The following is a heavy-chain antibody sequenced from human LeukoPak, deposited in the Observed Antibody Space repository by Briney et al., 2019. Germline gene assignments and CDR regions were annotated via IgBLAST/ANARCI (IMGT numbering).Heavy chain of an antibody. D-gene: IGHD2-2*03. CDR1: GGSFSGYY. CDR2: INHGGST. J-gene: IGHJ3*02. CDR3: AKSNGYGLIDI. Sequence: SETLSLTCAVYGGSFSGYYWSWIRQPPGKGLEWIGEINHGGSTNYNPSLKSRVTISVDTSKNQFSLNLNSVTAADTAVYYCAKSNGYGLIDIWGQGTMVTVSS. V-gene: IGHV4-34*01.